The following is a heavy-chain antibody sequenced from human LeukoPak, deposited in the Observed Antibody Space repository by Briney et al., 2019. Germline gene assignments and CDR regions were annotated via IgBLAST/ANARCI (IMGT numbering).Heavy chain of an antibody. CDR3: ARGSLRYFDWLPPRLFYMDV. CDR1: GYSISSGYY. J-gene: IGHJ6*03. V-gene: IGHV4-38-2*01. Sequence: PSETLSLTCAVSGYSISSGYYWGCIRQPPGKGLEWIASIYHSGSTNYNPSLKSRVTISVDTSKNQFSLKLSSVTASDTAVSYCARGSLRYFDWLPPRLFYMDVWGKGTTVTVSS. D-gene: IGHD3-9*01. CDR2: IYHSGST.